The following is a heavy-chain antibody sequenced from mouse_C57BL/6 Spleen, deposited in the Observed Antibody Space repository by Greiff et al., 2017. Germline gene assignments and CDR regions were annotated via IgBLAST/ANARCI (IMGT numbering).Heavy chain of an antibody. D-gene: IGHD2-1*01. Sequence: VQLQQSVAELVRPGASVKLSCTASGFNIQNTYMHWVKQRPEQGLEWIGRIDPANGNTKYAPKFQGKATITADTSSNTAYLQLSSLTSEDTAIYYCARGNYEGFAYWGQGTLVTVSA. CDR3: ARGNYEGFAY. CDR1: GFNIQNTY. CDR2: IDPANGNT. J-gene: IGHJ3*01. V-gene: IGHV14-3*01.